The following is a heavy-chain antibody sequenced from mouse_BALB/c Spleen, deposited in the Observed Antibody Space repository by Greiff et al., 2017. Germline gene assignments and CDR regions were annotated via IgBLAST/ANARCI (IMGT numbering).Heavy chain of an antibody. V-gene: IGHV5-12-1*01. Sequence: EVMLVESGGGLVKPGGSLKLSCAASGFAFSSYDMSWVRQTPEKRLEWVAYISSGGGSTYYPDTVKGRFTISRDNAKNTLYLQMSSLKAEDTAMYYIATNWYGFAYWGQGTLVTVSA. CDR3: ATNWYGFAY. CDR1: GFAFSSYD. D-gene: IGHD2-14*01. J-gene: IGHJ3*01. CDR2: ISSGGGST.